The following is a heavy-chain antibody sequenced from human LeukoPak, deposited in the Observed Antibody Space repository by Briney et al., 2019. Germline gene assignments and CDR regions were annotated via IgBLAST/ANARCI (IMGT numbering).Heavy chain of an antibody. V-gene: IGHV1-2*04. J-gene: IGHJ3*02. Sequence: GASVKVSCKASAYTFTGYYIHWVRQAPGQGLEWMGWINPDSGDTNYAQNFQGWVTMTRDTSISTAYMELRSLRSDDTAVYYCARGLFPYGGNQENAFDIWGQGTMVTVSS. CDR3: ARGLFPYGGNQENAFDI. D-gene: IGHD4-23*01. CDR1: AYTFTGYY. CDR2: INPDSGDT.